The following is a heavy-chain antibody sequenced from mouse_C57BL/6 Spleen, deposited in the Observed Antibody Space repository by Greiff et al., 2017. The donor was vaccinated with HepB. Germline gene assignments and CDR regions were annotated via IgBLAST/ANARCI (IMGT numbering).Heavy chain of an antibody. V-gene: IGHV5-17*01. CDR1: GFTFSDYG. CDR3: ARSDGYYDWYFDV. Sequence: EVKLVESGGGLVKPGGSLKLSCAASGFTFSDYGMHWVRQAPEKGLEWVAYISSGSSTIYYADTVKGRFTISRDNAKNTLFLQLTSLRSEDTAMYYGARSDGYYDWYFDVWGTGTTVTVSS. J-gene: IGHJ1*03. CDR2: ISSGSSTI. D-gene: IGHD2-3*01.